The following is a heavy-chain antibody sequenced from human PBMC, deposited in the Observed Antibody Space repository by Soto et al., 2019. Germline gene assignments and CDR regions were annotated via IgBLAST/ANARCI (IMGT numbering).Heavy chain of an antibody. CDR3: ARGSNFYYYYYYMDV. CDR2: FDPEDGNT. Sequence: GASVKVSCTVSGYTLTELSMHWVRQAPGKGLEWMGCFDPEDGNTIYAQKFQGRVTMTRNTSISTAYMELSSLRSEDTAVYYCARGSNFYYYYYYMDVWGKGTTVTVSS. J-gene: IGHJ6*03. V-gene: IGHV1-24*01. CDR1: GYTLTELS.